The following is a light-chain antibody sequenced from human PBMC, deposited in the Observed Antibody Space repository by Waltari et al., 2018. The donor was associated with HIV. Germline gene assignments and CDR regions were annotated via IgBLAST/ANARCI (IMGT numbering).Light chain of an antibody. CDR1: TANIGENF. CDR2: RDN. CDR3: AVLDDTLGGGV. V-gene: IGLV1-47*01. Sequence: QSVLTQPPSASGTPGQKVTISCSCGTANIGENFVFWFQQFPGTAPKLLIYRDNLRHSGVPARFSGSKSGTSASLTISGLRSDDEAHYFCAVLDDTLGGGVFGGGTKLTVL. J-gene: IGLJ2*01.